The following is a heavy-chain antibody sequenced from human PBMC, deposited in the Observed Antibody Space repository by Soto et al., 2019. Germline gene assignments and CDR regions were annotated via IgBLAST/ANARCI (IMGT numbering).Heavy chain of an antibody. CDR1: GFTLSSYA. J-gene: IGHJ4*02. CDR2: ISGSDDST. D-gene: IGHD2-2*01. V-gene: IGHV3-23*01. Sequence: GSLRLSCAVYGFTLSSYAMNWVRQAPGKGLEWVSGISGSDDSTRYADSAKGRFTISRDNSKNTLYLQMNSLRVEDTAVYYCAKGKPGVILAVPLDCWGQGSLVTVSS. CDR3: AKGKPGVILAVPLDC.